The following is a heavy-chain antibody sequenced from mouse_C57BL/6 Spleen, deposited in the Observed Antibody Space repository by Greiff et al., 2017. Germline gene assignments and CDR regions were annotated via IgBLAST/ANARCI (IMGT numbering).Heavy chain of an antibody. CDR1: GYAFSSSW. V-gene: IGHV1-82*01. D-gene: IGHD1-3*01. CDR3: ARGELKDYAMDY. CDR2: IYPGDGDT. Sequence: VQLQQSGPELVKPGASVKISCKASGYAFSSSWMNWVKQRPGKGLEWIGRIYPGDGDTNYNGKFKGKATLTADKYSSTAYMQLSSLTSEDSAVYFCARGELKDYAMDYWGQGTSVTVSS. J-gene: IGHJ4*01.